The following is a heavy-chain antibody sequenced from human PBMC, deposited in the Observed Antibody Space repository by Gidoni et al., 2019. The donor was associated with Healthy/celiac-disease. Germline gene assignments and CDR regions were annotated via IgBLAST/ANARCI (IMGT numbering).Heavy chain of an antibody. V-gene: IGHV1-69*01. CDR3: ARVPSSIAAEQRGNYFDY. Sequence: QVQLVQSGAEVKKPGSSVKVSCKASGGTFSSYAISWVRQAPGQGLEWMGGIIPIFGTANYAQKFQGRVTITADESTSTAYMELSSLRSEDTAVYYCARVPSSIAAEQRGNYFDYWGQGTLVTVSS. CDR2: IIPIFGTA. CDR1: GGTFSSYA. D-gene: IGHD6-6*01. J-gene: IGHJ4*02.